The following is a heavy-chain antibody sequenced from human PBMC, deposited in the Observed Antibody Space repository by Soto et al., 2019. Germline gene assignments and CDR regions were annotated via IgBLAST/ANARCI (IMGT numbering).Heavy chain of an antibody. CDR3: AKVVEQQLVRCGLDC. CDR1: GFTFSNYG. V-gene: IGHV3-30*18. Sequence: QVQLVESGGGVVQPGTSLRLSCAASGFTFSNYGMHWVRQAPGKGLDCVASISSDGSSKYYADSVKGRFTISRDNSKNTLNLEMNSLRVADTAVYYCAKVVEQQLVRCGLDCWGQGTLVTVSS. D-gene: IGHD6-13*01. CDR2: ISSDGSSK. J-gene: IGHJ4*02.